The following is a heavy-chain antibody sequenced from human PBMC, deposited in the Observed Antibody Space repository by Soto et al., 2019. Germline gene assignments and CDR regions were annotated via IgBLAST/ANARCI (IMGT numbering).Heavy chain of an antibody. CDR2: ISAYNGNT. J-gene: IGHJ6*02. CDR1: GYTFTSYG. CDR3: ARDDHPPTEYQLPGPIYGMDV. V-gene: IGHV1-18*01. D-gene: IGHD2-2*01. Sequence: QVQLVQSGAEVKKPGASVKVSCKASGYTFTSYGISWVRQAPGQGLEWMGWISAYNGNTNYAQKLQGRVTMTTDTATSTAYMELRSLRSDDTAVYYCARDDHPPTEYQLPGPIYGMDVWGQGTTVTVSS.